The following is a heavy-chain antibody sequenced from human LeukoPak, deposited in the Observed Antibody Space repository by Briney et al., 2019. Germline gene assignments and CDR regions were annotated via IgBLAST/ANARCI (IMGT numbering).Heavy chain of an antibody. CDR1: GGSISSYY. J-gene: IGHJ4*02. CDR3: AGHHPRNTVDF. CDR2: ISDIGSI. V-gene: IGHV4-59*08. D-gene: IGHD2-8*02. Sequence: SETLSLTCTVSGGSISSYYWSWIRQPPGKGLEWIAYISDIGSINYNPSLKSRVTISLDTSKNQISLKLSSATAADTAVYYCAGHHPRNTVDFWGQGTLVTVSS.